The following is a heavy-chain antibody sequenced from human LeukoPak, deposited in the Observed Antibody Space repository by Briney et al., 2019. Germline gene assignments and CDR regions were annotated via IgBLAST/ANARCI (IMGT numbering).Heavy chain of an antibody. D-gene: IGHD3-16*02. CDR2: IYSGGST. Sequence: GGSLRLSCAASGFTVSSSYMTWVRQAPGKGLEWVSVIYSGGSTYYADSVKGRFTISRDNSKNTLYLQMNSLRAEDTAVYYCARGSRYDYVWGSYRPLEDWFDPWGQGTLITVSS. CDR1: GFTVSSSY. J-gene: IGHJ5*02. CDR3: ARGSRYDYVWGSYRPLEDWFDP. V-gene: IGHV3-53*01.